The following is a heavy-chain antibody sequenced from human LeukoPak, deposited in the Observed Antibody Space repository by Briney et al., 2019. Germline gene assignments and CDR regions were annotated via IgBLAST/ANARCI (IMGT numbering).Heavy chain of an antibody. J-gene: IGHJ4*02. V-gene: IGHV3-30*18. CDR2: IALDGSNK. CDR1: GFTLGNYG. D-gene: IGHD5-18*01. Sequence: GRSLRLSCAASGFTLGNYGMHWVRQAPGRGLEWVVFIALDGSNKSYADSVKGRFTISRDNSKNTLYLQIDFMSAQDTAVYYCANDIRGYSYGYIDYWGQGTLVTVSS. CDR3: ANDIRGYSYGYIDY.